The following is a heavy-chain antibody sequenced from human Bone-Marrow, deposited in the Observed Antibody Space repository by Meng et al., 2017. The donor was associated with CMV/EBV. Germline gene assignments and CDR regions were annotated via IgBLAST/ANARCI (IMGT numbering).Heavy chain of an antibody. CDR1: GGSISSGGYY. Sequence: SETLSLTCTVSGGSISSGGYYWSWIRQHPGKGLEWIGYIYYSGSTYYNSSLKSRVTISVDTSKNQFALKVSSVTAADTAVYYCAVRFTIFHPLDVWGQGTTVTVSS. J-gene: IGHJ6*02. V-gene: IGHV4-31*03. D-gene: IGHD3-3*01. CDR3: AVRFTIFHPLDV. CDR2: IYYSGST.